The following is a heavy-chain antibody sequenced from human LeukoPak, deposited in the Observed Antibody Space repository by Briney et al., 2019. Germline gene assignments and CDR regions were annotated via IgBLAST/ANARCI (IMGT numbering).Heavy chain of an antibody. CDR1: GYTFTSYD. CDR2: MNPNSGNT. V-gene: IGHV1-8*01. D-gene: IGHD2-8*01. Sequence: ASVKVSCKASGYTFTSYDINWVQQATGQGLEWMGWMNPNSGNTGYAQKFQGRVTMTRNTSISTAYMELSSLRSEDTAVYYCARARHCTNGVCYMYYFDYWGQGTLVTVSS. CDR3: ARARHCTNGVCYMYYFDY. J-gene: IGHJ4*02.